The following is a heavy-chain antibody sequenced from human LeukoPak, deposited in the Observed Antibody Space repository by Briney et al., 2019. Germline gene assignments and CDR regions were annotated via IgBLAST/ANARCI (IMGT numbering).Heavy chain of an antibody. CDR2: ISSSGSTI. V-gene: IGHV3-48*03. CDR3: ARDNQRITIFGVVTPYFEY. CDR1: GFTFSSYE. J-gene: IGHJ4*02. Sequence: PGGSLRLSCAASGFTFSSYEMNWVRQAPGKGLEWVSYISSSGSTIYYADSVKGRSTISRDNAKNSLYLQMNSLRAEDTAVYYCARDNQRITIFGVVTPYFEYWGQGTLVTVSS. D-gene: IGHD3-3*01.